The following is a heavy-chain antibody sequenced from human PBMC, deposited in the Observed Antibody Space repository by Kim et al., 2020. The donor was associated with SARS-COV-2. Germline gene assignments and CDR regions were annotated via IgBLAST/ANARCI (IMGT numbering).Heavy chain of an antibody. Sequence: SETLSLTCSVSGGSITSVGYYWSWIRHLPGKGLEWIGYIYYSGSTYSHPSLKSRLSISRDTSNNRFSLTFTSMTAADTAIYYCARSAGRSFGTVVSFNI. V-gene: IGHV4-31*03. J-gene: IGHJ3*02. CDR2: IYYSGST. CDR1: GGSITSVGYY. CDR3: ARSAGRSFGTVVSFNI. D-gene: IGHD2-15*01.